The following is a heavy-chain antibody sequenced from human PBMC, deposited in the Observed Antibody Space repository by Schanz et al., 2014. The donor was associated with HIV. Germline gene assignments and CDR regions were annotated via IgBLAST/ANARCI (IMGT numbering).Heavy chain of an antibody. J-gene: IGHJ5*02. Sequence: EVQLLESGGDLIQPGGSLRLSCVASGFPFSNFAMSWVRQAPGKGLDWVSTISGSDGDTYYADSVKGRFTISRDNSRNALYLHMNSLRADDTAIYYCVKAYSSGFSGAGSWGQGALVTVSS. V-gene: IGHV3-23*01. CDR2: ISGSDGDT. CDR3: VKAYSSGFSGAGS. D-gene: IGHD5-18*01. CDR1: GFPFSNFA.